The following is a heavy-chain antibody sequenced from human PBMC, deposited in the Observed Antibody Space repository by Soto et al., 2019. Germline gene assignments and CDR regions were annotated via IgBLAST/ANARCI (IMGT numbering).Heavy chain of an antibody. D-gene: IGHD3-10*01. V-gene: IGHV3-74*01. CDR1: GFTFSNYW. Sequence: GGSLRLSCAASGFTFSNYWMHWVRQAPGKGLVWVSHIISDGSRTDYADSVKGRVTISRDNAKNTLYLQMNSVRAEDTAVYYCARQAYRSFYFDYWGQGTLVTVSS. CDR2: IISDGSRT. CDR3: ARQAYRSFYFDY. J-gene: IGHJ4*02.